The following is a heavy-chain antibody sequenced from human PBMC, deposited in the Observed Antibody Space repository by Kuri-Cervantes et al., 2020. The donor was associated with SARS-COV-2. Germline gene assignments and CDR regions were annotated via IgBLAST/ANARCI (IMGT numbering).Heavy chain of an antibody. CDR2: LSYDGSNK. Sequence: GGSLRLSCAASGFTFSSYEMNWVRQAPGKGLEWVAVLSYDGSNKYYADSVKGRFTISRDNSKNTLYLQMNSLRAEDTAVYYCVRDGDHWNFDYWGQGTLVTVSS. J-gene: IGHJ4*02. V-gene: IGHV3-30*03. D-gene: IGHD1-1*01. CDR1: GFTFSSYE. CDR3: VRDGDHWNFDY.